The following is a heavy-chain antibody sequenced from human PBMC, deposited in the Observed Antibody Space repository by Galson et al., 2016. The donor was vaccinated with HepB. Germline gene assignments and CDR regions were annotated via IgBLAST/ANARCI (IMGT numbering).Heavy chain of an antibody. D-gene: IGHD1-26*01. J-gene: IGHJ4*02. V-gene: IGHV3-72*01. CDR3: ASPHYHKYVY. CDR2: TRDKDSSYTT. CDR1: GFALSDHF. Sequence: SLRLSCAASGFALSDHFMDWVRQAPGKGLEWVGRTRDKDSSYTTDYAASVKDRFTIPRDNPDNSLYPQMNSLKPEDTAMYYCASPHYHKYVYWGQGTLVTVSS.